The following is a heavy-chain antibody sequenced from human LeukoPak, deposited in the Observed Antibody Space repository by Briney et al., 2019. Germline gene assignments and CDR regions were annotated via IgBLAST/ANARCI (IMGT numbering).Heavy chain of an antibody. D-gene: IGHD3-3*01. Sequence: PSQTLSLTCTVSGGSISSGSYYWSWIRQPAGKGLEWIGRIYTSGSTNYNPSLKSRVTISVDTSKNQFSLKLSSVTAADTAVYYCATYYYDFWSGYSARFDYWGQGTLVTVSS. CDR2: IYTSGST. V-gene: IGHV4-61*02. CDR3: ATYYYDFWSGYSARFDY. J-gene: IGHJ4*02. CDR1: GGSISSGSYY.